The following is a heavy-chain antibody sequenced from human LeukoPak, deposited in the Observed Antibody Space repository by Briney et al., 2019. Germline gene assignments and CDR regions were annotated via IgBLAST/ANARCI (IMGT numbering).Heavy chain of an antibody. CDR2: IRSKAYGGTT. J-gene: IGHJ5*02. D-gene: IGHD2-2*01. V-gene: IGHV3-49*03. CDR1: GFTFGDYA. Sequence: GGSLRLSCTASGFTFGDYAMSWFRRAPGKGLEWVGFIRSKAYGGTTEYAASVKGRFTISRDDSKSIAYLQMNSLKTEDTAVYYCTRTAIYCSSTSCSRGWFDHWGQGTLVTVSS. CDR3: TRTAIYCSSTSCSRGWFDH.